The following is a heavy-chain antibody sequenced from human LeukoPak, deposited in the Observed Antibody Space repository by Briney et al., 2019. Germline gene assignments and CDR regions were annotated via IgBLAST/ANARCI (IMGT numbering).Heavy chain of an antibody. CDR3: ARDGSGYYYGMDV. J-gene: IGHJ6*02. Sequence: PSETLSLTCTVSGGSISSGDYYWSWIRQHPGKGLEWIGYIYYSGSTYYNPSLKSRVTISVDTSKNQFSLKLSSVTAADTAVYYCARDGSGYYYGMDVWGQGTTVTVSS. V-gene: IGHV4-31*03. CDR2: IYYSGST. CDR1: GGSISSGDYY. D-gene: IGHD3-3*01.